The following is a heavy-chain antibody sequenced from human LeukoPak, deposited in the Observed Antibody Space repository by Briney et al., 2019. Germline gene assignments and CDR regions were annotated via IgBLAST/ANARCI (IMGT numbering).Heavy chain of an antibody. V-gene: IGHV1-69*05. CDR1: GGTFSSYA. J-gene: IGHJ4*02. CDR2: IIPIFGTA. CDR3: AREDVGAAAGNNPDY. D-gene: IGHD6-13*01. Sequence: SVKVSCKASGGTFSSYAISWVRQAPGQGLEWMGRIIPIFGTANYAQKFQGRITITTDESTSTAYMELSSLRSEDTAVYYCAREDVGAAAGNNPDYWGQGTLDTVSS.